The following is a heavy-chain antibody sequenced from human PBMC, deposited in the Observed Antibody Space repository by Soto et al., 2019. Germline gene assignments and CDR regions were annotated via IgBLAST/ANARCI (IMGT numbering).Heavy chain of an antibody. V-gene: IGHV3-48*02. D-gene: IGHD6-13*01. CDR1: GFTFSSYS. J-gene: IGHJ6*02. Sequence: GGSLRLSCAASGFTFSSYSMNWVRQAPGKGLEWVSYISSSSSTIYYADSVKGRFTISRDNAKNSLYLQMNSLRDEDTAVYYCARKDSSTTRQYYYYYYGMDVWGQGTTVTVSS. CDR2: ISSSSSTI. CDR3: ARKDSSTTRQYYYYYYGMDV.